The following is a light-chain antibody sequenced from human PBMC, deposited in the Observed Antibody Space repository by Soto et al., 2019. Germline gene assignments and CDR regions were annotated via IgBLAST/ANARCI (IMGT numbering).Light chain of an antibody. Sequence: DIVLTQFPGTLSLSPGERATLSYRASQSVSSNLAWYQQKPGQAPRLLIYGASNRATGIPARFSGSGSGTDFTLTISSLEPEDFAVYYCQQRSNWPMSTFGQGTRLEIK. CDR1: QSVSSN. J-gene: IGKJ5*01. CDR2: GAS. V-gene: IGKV3-11*01. CDR3: QQRSNWPMST.